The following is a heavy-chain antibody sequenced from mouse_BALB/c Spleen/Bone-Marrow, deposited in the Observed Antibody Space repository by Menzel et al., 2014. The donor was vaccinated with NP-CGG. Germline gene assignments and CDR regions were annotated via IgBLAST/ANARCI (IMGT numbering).Heavy chain of an antibody. D-gene: IGHD6-5*01. CDR2: FHPYDDET. CDR3: GRWAYGLFYY. J-gene: IGHJ2*01. CDR1: GYPFTTYP. Sequence: VQLQESGAALVRPGASVKMSCKAFGYPFTTYPIEWMRQNHGKSLEWIGNFHPYDDETKYNEQFKGKANLTVDKSSTTVYLELSRLTSDDSAIYYCGRWAYGLFYYWGQGTTLTVSS. V-gene: IGHV1-47*01.